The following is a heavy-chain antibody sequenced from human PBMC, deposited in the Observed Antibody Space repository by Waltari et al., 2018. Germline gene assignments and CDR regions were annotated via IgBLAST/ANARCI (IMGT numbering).Heavy chain of an antibody. Sequence: EVQLVESGGGLVQPGGSLRLSCAVSGVTFRDTWIHWVRQTPGKGLMWVSRINPDGRTTNYADSVTGRFTISRDNAKNMVYLQMHSLGAEDTAVYYCATAGNYRFDFWGQGTLVTVSP. CDR1: GVTFRDTW. CDR3: ATAGNYRFDF. CDR2: INPDGRTT. D-gene: IGHD1-26*01. J-gene: IGHJ4*02. V-gene: IGHV3-74*01.